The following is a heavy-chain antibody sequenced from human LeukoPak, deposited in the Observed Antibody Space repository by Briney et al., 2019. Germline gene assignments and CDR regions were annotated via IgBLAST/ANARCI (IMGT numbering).Heavy chain of an antibody. CDR3: ARAINKTITPRQGIYFDS. V-gene: IGHV3-20*04. D-gene: IGHD6-6*01. J-gene: IGHJ4*02. Sequence: PGGSLRLSCAASGFTFSSYWMSWVRQAPGKGLEWVSGINWNGGSTGYADSVKGRFTISRDDAKNSVYLQMNSLRAEDTAVYYCARAINKTITPRQGIYFDSWGQGTLVTVSS. CDR1: GFTFSSYW. CDR2: INWNGGST.